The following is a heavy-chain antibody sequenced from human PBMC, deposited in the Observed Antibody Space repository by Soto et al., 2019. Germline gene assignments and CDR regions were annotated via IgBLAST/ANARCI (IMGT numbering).Heavy chain of an antibody. D-gene: IGHD2-15*01. J-gene: IGHJ3*02. CDR2: INHSGST. CDR1: GGSFSGYY. CDR3: ARGYGCSGGSCSSAFDI. V-gene: IGHV4-34*01. Sequence: SETLSLTCAVYGGSFSGYYWSWIRQPPGKGLEWIGEINHSGSTNYNPSLESRVTISVDTSKNQFSLKLSSVTAADTAVYYCARGYGCSGGSCSSAFDIWGQGTMVTVSS.